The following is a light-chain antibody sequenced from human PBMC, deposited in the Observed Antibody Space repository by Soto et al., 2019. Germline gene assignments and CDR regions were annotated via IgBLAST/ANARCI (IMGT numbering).Light chain of an antibody. CDR2: GNS. J-gene: IGLJ2*01. Sequence: QSVLTKPPSVSGAPGQRVTISCTGRSSNIGAGYDVHWYQQLPGTAPKLLIYGNSNRPSGVPDRFSGSKSGTSASLAITGLQAEDEADYYCQSYDSSLSGVVFGGGTKLTVL. CDR3: QSYDSSLSGVV. CDR1: SSNIGAGYD. V-gene: IGLV1-40*01.